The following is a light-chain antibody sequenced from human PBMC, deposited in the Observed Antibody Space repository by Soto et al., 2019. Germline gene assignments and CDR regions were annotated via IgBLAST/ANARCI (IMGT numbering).Light chain of an antibody. CDR3: QQRSNWHLSLT. CDR1: QSVSSY. J-gene: IGKJ4*01. V-gene: IGKV3-11*01. Sequence: EIVLTQSPATLSLSPGERATLSCRASQSVSSYLAWYQQKPGQAPRLLIYDASNRATGIPARFSGSGSGTDFTLTISSLEPEDFAVYYCQQRSNWHLSLTFGGGTKVDIK. CDR2: DAS.